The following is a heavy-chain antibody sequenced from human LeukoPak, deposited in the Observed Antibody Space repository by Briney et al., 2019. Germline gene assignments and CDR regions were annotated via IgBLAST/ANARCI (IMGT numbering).Heavy chain of an antibody. Sequence: ASVKVSCKASGYTFTSYYMHWVRQAPGQGLEWMGIINPSGGSTSYAQKFQGRVTMTRDMSTSTVYMELSSLRSEDTAVYYCARDPGRYCGGDCDVGSVADAFDIWGQGTMVTVSS. V-gene: IGHV1-46*01. D-gene: IGHD2-21*02. CDR3: ARDPGRYCGGDCDVGSVADAFDI. J-gene: IGHJ3*02. CDR1: GYTFTSYY. CDR2: INPSGGST.